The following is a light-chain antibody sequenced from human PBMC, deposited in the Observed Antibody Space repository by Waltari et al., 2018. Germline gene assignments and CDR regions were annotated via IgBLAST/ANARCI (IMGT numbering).Light chain of an antibody. CDR2: RND. Sequence: QSVLTQPPSVSGTPGQGVTISCSESSSNLGTNYVYWYQQLPRTAPTLLIFRNDQRPSGVPDRCSASKSGTSASLAISGLRSEDEADYYCAAWDDGLSGPVFGGGTKLTVL. V-gene: IGLV1-47*01. CDR1: SSNLGTNY. CDR3: AAWDDGLSGPV. J-gene: IGLJ3*02.